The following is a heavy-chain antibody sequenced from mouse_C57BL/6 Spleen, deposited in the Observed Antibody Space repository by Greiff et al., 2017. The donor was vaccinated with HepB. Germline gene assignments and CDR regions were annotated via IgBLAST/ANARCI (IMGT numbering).Heavy chain of an antibody. J-gene: IGHJ4*01. CDR1: GYSITSDY. CDR3: ARSRRNGIYAMDY. D-gene: IGHD2-1*01. V-gene: IGHV3-8*01. CDR2: ISYSGST. Sequence: EVKLEESGPGLAKPSQTLSLTCSVTGYSITSDYWNWIRKFPGNKLEYMGYISYSGSTYYNPSLKSRISITRDTSKTQYYLQLNSVTTEDTATYYCARSRRNGIYAMDYWGQGTSVTVSS.